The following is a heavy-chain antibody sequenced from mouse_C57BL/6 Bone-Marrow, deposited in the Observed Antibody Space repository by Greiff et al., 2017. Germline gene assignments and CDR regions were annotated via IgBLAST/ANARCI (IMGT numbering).Heavy chain of an antibody. CDR3: ARPTEENAMDY. Sequence: EVMLVESGGGLVKPGGSLKLSCAASGFTFSDYGMHWVRQAPEKGLEWVAYISSGSSTIYYADTVKGRFTISRDNAKNTLFLQMTSLRSEDTAMYYCARPTEENAMDYWGQGTSVTVSS. J-gene: IGHJ4*01. CDR1: GFTFSDYG. CDR2: ISSGSSTI. V-gene: IGHV5-17*01.